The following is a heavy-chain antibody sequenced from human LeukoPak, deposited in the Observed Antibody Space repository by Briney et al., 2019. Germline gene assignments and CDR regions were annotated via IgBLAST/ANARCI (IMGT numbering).Heavy chain of an antibody. D-gene: IGHD4-17*01. V-gene: IGHV1-24*01. CDR2: FDPEDGET. CDR1: GYTLTELS. CDR3: ARYVGDYHCFDY. J-gene: IGHJ4*02. Sequence: ASVKVSCKVSGYTLTELSMHWVRQAPGKGLEWMGGFDPEDGETIYAQKFQGRVTMTEDTSTDTAYMELSSLRSEDTAVYYCARYVGDYHCFDYWGQGTLVTVSS.